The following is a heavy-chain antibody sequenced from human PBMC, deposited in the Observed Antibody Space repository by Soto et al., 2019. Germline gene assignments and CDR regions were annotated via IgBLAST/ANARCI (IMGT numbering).Heavy chain of an antibody. D-gene: IGHD6-13*01. V-gene: IGHV3-7*01. CDR1: GFTFSSYW. CDR2: IKQDGSEK. J-gene: IGHJ6*03. CDR3: AREWGIDAAGRAYSYMAV. Sequence: GGSLRLSCAASGFTFSSYWMSWVRQAPGKGLEWVANIKQDGSEKYYVDSVKGRFTISRDNAKNSLYLQMNSLRAEDTAVYYCAREWGIDAAGRAYSYMAVRGKGTTVPVS.